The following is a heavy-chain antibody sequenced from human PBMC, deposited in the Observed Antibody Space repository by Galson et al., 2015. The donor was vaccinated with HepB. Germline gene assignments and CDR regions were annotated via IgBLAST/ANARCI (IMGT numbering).Heavy chain of an antibody. J-gene: IGHJ4*02. CDR1: GFTFSSYG. V-gene: IGHV3-30*02. CDR3: AKDPHEGRFDY. Sequence: SLRPSCAASGFTFSSYGMHWVRQAPGKGLEWVSFIRSDGRNKYYVDSVKGRFTISRDNSKNTLSLQMNSLRPEDTAVYYCAKDPHEGRFDYWGQGTLVTVSS. CDR2: IRSDGRNK.